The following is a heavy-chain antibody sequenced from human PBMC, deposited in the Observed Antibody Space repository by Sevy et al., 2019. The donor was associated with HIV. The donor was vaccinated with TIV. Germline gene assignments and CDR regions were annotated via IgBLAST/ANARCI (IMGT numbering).Heavy chain of an antibody. J-gene: IGHJ4*02. V-gene: IGHV3-15*01. CDR1: GFTFSNTW. Sequence: GGSLRLSCAGSGFTFSNTWMSWVRQAPGKGLEWIGRIKSKTYGGTTDYAAPVKGRFSISRDDSKNTLYLQMNSLKTEDTAVYYCTTQWFWGQGTLVTVSS. CDR2: IKSKTYGGTT. CDR3: TTQWF. D-gene: IGHD3-22*01.